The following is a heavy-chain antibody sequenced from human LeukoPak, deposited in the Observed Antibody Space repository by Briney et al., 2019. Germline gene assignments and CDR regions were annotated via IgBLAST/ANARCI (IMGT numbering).Heavy chain of an antibody. CDR3: AKDLTGRGGFTRDFDY. V-gene: IGHV3-23*01. D-gene: IGHD1-20*01. J-gene: IGHJ4*02. Sequence: GGSLRLSCAASGFTFSTYAMSWVRQAPGKGLEWVSVISGSGGSTYYADSVKGRFIISRDNSKNTLYLQINTLRAEDTAVYYCAKDLTGRGGFTRDFDYWGQGTLVTVSS. CDR2: ISGSGGST. CDR1: GFTFSTYA.